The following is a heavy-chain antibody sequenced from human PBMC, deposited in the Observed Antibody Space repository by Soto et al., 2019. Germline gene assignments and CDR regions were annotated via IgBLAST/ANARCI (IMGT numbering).Heavy chain of an antibody. CDR1: GGTFSSYA. CDR2: IIPIFGTA. D-gene: IGHD5-12*01. J-gene: IGHJ6*04. Sequence: ASVKVSCKASGGTFSSYAISWVRQAPGQGLEWMGGIIPIFGTANYAQKFQGRVTITADESTSTAYMELSSLRSEDTAVFYCAVSTAPYYYGMDVWGKGTTVTVSS. V-gene: IGHV1-69*13. CDR3: AVSTAPYYYGMDV.